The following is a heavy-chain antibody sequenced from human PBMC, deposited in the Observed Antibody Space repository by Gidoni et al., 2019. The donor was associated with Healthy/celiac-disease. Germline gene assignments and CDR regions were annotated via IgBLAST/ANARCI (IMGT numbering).Heavy chain of an antibody. V-gene: IGHV3-30*18. CDR1: GFTFSSYG. CDR2: ISYDGSNK. J-gene: IGHJ4*02. CDR3: AKEDVRYYDSSGYYLPLNY. Sequence: QVQLVESGGGVVQPGRSLRLSCAASGFTFSSYGMHWVRQAPGKGLEWVAVISYDGSNKYYADSVKGRFTISRDISKNTLYLQMNSLRAEDTAVYYCAKEDVRYYDSSGYYLPLNYWGQGTLVTVSS. D-gene: IGHD3-22*01.